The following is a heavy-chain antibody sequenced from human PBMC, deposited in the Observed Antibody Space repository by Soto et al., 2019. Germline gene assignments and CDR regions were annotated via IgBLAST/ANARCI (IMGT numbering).Heavy chain of an antibody. CDR3: TTLSWDASDWH. CDR2: ISRDSRSI. Sequence: GGSLRLSCEVSGFRFDDYGMHWVRQAPGKGLEWIAGISRDSRSISYGASMKGRFTISRDNAKNSLYLQMNSLRADDTAVYYCTTLSWDASDWHWGLGALVTVSS. D-gene: IGHD6-19*01. V-gene: IGHV3-9*01. CDR1: GFRFDDYG. J-gene: IGHJ4*02.